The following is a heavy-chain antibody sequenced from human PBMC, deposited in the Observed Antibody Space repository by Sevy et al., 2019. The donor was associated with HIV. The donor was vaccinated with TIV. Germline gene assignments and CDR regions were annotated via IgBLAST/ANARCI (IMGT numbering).Heavy chain of an antibody. J-gene: IGHJ6*02. V-gene: IGHV1-18*01. D-gene: IGHD6-19*01. Sequence: ASVKVSCQSSGYNFNIYTIHWVRQARGQGLEWVGRISPYDGDTDYAHNFHGRLSLTMDTSTSTNYLGLTSLRSDDTAVYFCTGDTWVFFSGIAYYYRGMDVWGQGTMVTVSS. CDR3: TGDTWVFFSGIAYYYRGMDV. CDR1: GYNFNIYT. CDR2: ISPYDGDT.